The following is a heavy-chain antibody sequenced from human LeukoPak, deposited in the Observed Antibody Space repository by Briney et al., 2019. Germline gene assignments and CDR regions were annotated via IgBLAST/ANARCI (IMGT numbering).Heavy chain of an antibody. CDR3: ARDTPPVYNWNDAPFDY. CDR2: ISPSGGGT. V-gene: IGHV1-46*01. J-gene: IGHJ4*02. CDR1: GYTFTSYY. Sequence: ASVKVSCKASGYTFTSYYLHWVRQAPGQGLEWMGLISPSGGGTTYAQKFQGRVTMTRDTSASTVYMELSSLRFEDTAIYYCARDTPPVYNWNDAPFDYWGQGTLVTVSS. D-gene: IGHD1-1*01.